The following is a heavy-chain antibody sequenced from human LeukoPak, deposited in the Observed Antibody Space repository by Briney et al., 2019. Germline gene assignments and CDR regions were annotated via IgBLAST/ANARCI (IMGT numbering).Heavy chain of an antibody. J-gene: IGHJ3*01. V-gene: IGHV3-74*01. CDR3: AREKRSGTGGSMATFDF. CDR1: GFTFSSYW. Sequence: GGSLRLSCAASGFTFSSYWMHWVRQAPGKGLVWVSRINSDGSSTSYADSVKGRFTISRDNAKNTLSLQMDSPRVEDTALYYCAREKRSGTGGSMATFDFWGQGTMVTVSS. CDR2: INSDGSST. D-gene: IGHD3-16*01.